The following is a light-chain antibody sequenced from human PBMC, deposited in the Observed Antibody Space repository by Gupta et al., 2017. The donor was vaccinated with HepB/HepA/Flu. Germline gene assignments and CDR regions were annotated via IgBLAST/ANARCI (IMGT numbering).Light chain of an antibody. CDR2: DVS. J-gene: IGLJ2*01. V-gene: IGLV2-14*03. CDR3: SSYTSSSRVI. Sequence: QSALTQPASVSGSPGQSITMSCTGPSSDVGGYDYVSWYQQYPGKAPKLMIYDVSNRPSGVSSRFSGSKSGNTATLTLSGLQAEDEADYYCSSYTSSSRVIVGGGTKLTVL. CDR1: SSDVGGYDY.